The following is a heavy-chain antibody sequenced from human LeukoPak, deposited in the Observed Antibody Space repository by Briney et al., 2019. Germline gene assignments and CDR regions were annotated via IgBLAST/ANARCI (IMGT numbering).Heavy chain of an antibody. V-gene: IGHV3-30-3*01. CDR3: AKVDHTAVTPFIDY. CDR2: TSYDGNNK. D-gene: IGHD4-23*01. CDR1: GFTFSSSA. Sequence: GGSLRLSCAASGFTFSSSAMHWVRQAPGKGLEWVAVTSYDGNNKYYADSVKGRFTVSRDNSKNTLYLQMNSLRAEDTAVYYCAKVDHTAVTPFIDYWGQGTLVTVSS. J-gene: IGHJ4*02.